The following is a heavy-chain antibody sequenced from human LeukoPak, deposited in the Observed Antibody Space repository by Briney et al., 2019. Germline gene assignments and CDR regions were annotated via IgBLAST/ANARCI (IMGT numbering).Heavy chain of an antibody. Sequence: GGSLRLSCTASGFTFGNYWMHWVRQAPGKGLVWVSRISGDGMNTAYADSVKGQFTISRDNAENTLYLQMNSLRVEDTAVYYCARTSYYFDSWGQGTLVTVSS. J-gene: IGHJ4*02. CDR2: ISGDGMNT. CDR3: ARTSYYFDS. CDR1: GFTFGNYW. V-gene: IGHV3-74*01. D-gene: IGHD3-16*01.